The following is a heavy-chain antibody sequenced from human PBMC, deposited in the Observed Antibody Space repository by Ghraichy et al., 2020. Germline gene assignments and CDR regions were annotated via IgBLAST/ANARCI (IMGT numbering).Heavy chain of an antibody. D-gene: IGHD3-22*01. CDR1: GFTFTNAW. CDR2: IKSEIEGGAT. V-gene: IGHV3-15*01. Sequence: LSLTCAASGFTFTNAWMSWVRQAPGKGLEWVGRIKSEIEGGATDYAAPVKGRFTISRDDSKNTLYLQMNSLKTEDTAVYYCTTGSRYDSSGYLLYYFDYWGQGTLVTVSS. J-gene: IGHJ4*02. CDR3: TTGSRYDSSGYLLYYFDY.